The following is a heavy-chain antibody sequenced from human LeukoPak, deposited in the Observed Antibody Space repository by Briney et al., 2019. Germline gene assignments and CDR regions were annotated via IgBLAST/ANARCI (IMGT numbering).Heavy chain of an antibody. V-gene: IGHV3-7*05. Sequence: GGSLRLSCAASGFTFSSYWMSWVRQAPGKGLEWEANIKQDGSEKYYVDSVKGRFTISRDNAKNSLYLQMNSLRAEDTAVYYCARDNGKGYSYGYVRYYYYGMDVWGQGTTVTVSS. CDR3: ARDNGKGYSYGYVRYYYYGMDV. CDR1: GFTFSSYW. D-gene: IGHD5-18*01. J-gene: IGHJ6*02. CDR2: IKQDGSEK.